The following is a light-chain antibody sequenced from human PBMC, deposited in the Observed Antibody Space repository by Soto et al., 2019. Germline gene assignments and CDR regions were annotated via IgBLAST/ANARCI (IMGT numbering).Light chain of an antibody. CDR1: QDINNY. CDR3: RQYDSLPPT. V-gene: IGKV1-33*01. Sequence: DIQMTQSPSSLSASVGDRVTITCQASQDINNYLNWYQQKPGKAPKLLIFDAFKWDTAVPSRFSGRGYDTDYTSTTTSLQPEDIATYFCRQYDSLPPTFGGGTRVEI. J-gene: IGKJ4*01. CDR2: DAF.